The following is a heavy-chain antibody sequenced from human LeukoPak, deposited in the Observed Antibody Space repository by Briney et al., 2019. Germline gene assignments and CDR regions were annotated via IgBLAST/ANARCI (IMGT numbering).Heavy chain of an antibody. CDR3: AREGELLFFDY. CDR1: GGSISSGGDS. CDR2: IYHSGST. Sequence: SETLSLTCAVPGGSISSGGDSWSWIRQPPGKGLEWIGYIYHSGSTYYNPSLKSRVTISVDRSKNQFSLKLSSVTAADTAVYYCAREGELLFFDYWGQGTLVTVSS. J-gene: IGHJ4*02. V-gene: IGHV4-30-2*01. D-gene: IGHD3-10*01.